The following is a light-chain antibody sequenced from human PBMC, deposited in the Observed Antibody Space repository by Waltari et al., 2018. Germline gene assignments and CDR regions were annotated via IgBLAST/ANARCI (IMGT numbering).Light chain of an antibody. CDR2: GVS. Sequence: EIVLTQSPGTLSLSPGERATLSCRASQSVASSYLAWYQQKPGQAPRLLIYGVSNRATGIPDRFSGSGSGTDFTLTISRLEPEDFAVYYCQQYGNSPYTFGQGTKLEIK. CDR3: QQYGNSPYT. CDR1: QSVASSY. V-gene: IGKV3-20*01. J-gene: IGKJ2*01.